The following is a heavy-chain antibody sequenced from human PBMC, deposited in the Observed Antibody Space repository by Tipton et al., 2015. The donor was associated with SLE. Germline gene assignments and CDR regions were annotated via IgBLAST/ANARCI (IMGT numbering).Heavy chain of an antibody. Sequence: GLVKPSETLSLTCTVSGGSLSSYYWSWIRQSPEKGLEWIGYLSYSGSTNYNPSLESRVTISVDTSKNQFSLKLSSVTAADTAVYYCARLEVAHFNYWDQGTLVTVSP. V-gene: IGHV4-59*08. D-gene: IGHD6-19*01. CDR2: LSYSGST. CDR1: GGSLSSYY. CDR3: ARLEVAHFNY. J-gene: IGHJ4*02.